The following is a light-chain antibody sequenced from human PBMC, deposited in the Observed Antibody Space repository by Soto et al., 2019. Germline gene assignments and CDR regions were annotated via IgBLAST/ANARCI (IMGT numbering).Light chain of an antibody. CDR2: RAS. V-gene: IGKV3-20*01. CDR1: QSITSNY. CDR3: QQYGSSPPIT. J-gene: IGKJ5*01. Sequence: MVLTQSPCTLSLSPGDRATLSCRASQSITSNYLAWYQQKPGQAPSLLIFRASSRATGIPDRFSGSGSGTDFTLTISRLEPEDFAVYYCQQYGSSPPITFGQGTRLEIK.